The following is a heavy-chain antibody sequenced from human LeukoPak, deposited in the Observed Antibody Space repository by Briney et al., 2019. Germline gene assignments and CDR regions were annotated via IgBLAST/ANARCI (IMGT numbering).Heavy chain of an antibody. D-gene: IGHD6-19*01. CDR2: INQDGSDK. V-gene: IGHV3-7*01. J-gene: IGHJ6*02. Sequence: GGSLRLSCATSRFIFSSYWMTWVRRTPGKGLEWVASINQDGSDKYYVDSVKGRFTISRDNAKKSLYLEMSSLRAEDTAVYYCARDEEVASSYYYYYGMDVWGQGTTVTVSS. CDR3: ARDEEVASSYYYYYGMDV. CDR1: RFIFSSYW.